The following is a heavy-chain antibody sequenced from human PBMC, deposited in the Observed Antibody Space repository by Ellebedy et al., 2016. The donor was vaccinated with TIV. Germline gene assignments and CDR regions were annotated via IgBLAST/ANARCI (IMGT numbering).Heavy chain of an antibody. CDR3: ARSFYHDRRTLSPQYYFDY. CDR1: GDSMNTYY. CDR2: VSYSGNA. D-gene: IGHD3-16*01. V-gene: IGHV4-59*01. Sequence: SETLSLTXTVSGDSMNTYYWNWIRQPPGKGLEWIAYVSYSGNANYNPSLKSRVSISVDTSENQFSLKLTSVTAADTAVYYCARSFYHDRRTLSPQYYFDYWGLGNLVTVSS. J-gene: IGHJ4*02.